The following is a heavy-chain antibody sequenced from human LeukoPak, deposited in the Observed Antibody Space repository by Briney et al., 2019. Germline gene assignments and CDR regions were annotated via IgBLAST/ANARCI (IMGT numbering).Heavy chain of an antibody. CDR1: GGSISSSSYY. D-gene: IGHD3-10*01. Sequence: SETLSLTCTVSGGSISSSSYYWGWIRQPPGKGLEWIGSIYYSGSTNYNPSLKSRVTISVDTSKNQFSLKLSSVTAADTAVYYCVRGRTVRGVIKFYYYTDVWGKGTTVTVSS. CDR2: IYYSGST. J-gene: IGHJ6*03. CDR3: VRGRTVRGVIKFYYYTDV. V-gene: IGHV4-39*07.